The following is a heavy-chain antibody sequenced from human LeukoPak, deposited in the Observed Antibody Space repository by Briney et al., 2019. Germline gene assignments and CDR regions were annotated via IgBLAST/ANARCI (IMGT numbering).Heavy chain of an antibody. V-gene: IGHV1-69*13. CDR1: GGTFSSYA. D-gene: IGHD3-3*01. CDR2: IIPIFGTA. J-gene: IGHJ4*02. CDR3: ARDLVSGDTIFGVVTPRGFDY. Sequence: SVKVSCKASGGTFSSYAISWVRQAPGQGLEWMGGIIPIFGTANYAQKFQGRATITADESTSTAYMELSSLRSEDTAVYYCARDLVSGDTIFGVVTPRGFDYWGQGTLVTVSS.